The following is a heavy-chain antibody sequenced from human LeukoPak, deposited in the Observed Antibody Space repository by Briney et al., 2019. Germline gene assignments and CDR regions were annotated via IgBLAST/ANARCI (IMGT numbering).Heavy chain of an antibody. J-gene: IGHJ4*02. CDR1: GFSISTYY. Sequence: SETLSLTCTVSGFSISTYYWSWLRQPAGKGRKGIGRMYTSGSTNYNPSLKSRVTMSVDTSKNQFSLKLSSVTAADTAVYYCARDGSGSSGGYFDYWGQGTLVTVSS. V-gene: IGHV4-4*07. CDR3: ARDGSGSSGGYFDY. CDR2: MYTSGST. D-gene: IGHD1-26*01.